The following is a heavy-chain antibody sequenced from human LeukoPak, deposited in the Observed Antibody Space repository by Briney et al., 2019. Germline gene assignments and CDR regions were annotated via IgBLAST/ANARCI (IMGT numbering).Heavy chain of an antibody. CDR3: ARDITMIVVVTTSFDY. CDR2: ISYDGSNK. D-gene: IGHD3-22*01. Sequence: GGSLRLSCAASGFTFSNYWMHWVRQAPGKGLEWVAVISYDGSNKYYADSVKGRFTISRDNSKNTLYLQMNSLRAEDTAVYYCARDITMIVVVTTSFDYWGQGTLVTVSS. V-gene: IGHV3-30*03. CDR1: GFTFSNYW. J-gene: IGHJ4*02.